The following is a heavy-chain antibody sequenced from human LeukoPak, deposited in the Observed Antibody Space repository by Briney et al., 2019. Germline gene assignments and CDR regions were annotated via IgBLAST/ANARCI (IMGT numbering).Heavy chain of an antibody. CDR3: ARDKRMNGYFDY. V-gene: IGHV4-59*01. CDR1: GGSISSYY. CDR2: IYYSGST. Sequence: KASETLSLTCTVSGGSISSYYWSWIRQPPGKGLEWIGYIYYSGSTNYNPSLKSRVTISVDTSKNQFSLKLSSVTAADTAVYYCARDKRMNGYFDYWGQGTLVTVSS. D-gene: IGHD2-8*01. J-gene: IGHJ4*02.